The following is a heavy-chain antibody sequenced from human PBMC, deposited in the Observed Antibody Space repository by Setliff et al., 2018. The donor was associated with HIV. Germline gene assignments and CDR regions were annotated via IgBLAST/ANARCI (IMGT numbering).Heavy chain of an antibody. J-gene: IGHJ4*02. CDR3: TTTLCSTTSGPH. CDR2: IKSKTDGGTT. Sequence: GESLRLSCAASGFTFTNAWMSWVRQAPGKGLEWVGRIKSKTDGGTTDYAAPVKGRFTFARDDSKNTLYLQMNSLKTEDTAVYYCTTTLCSTTSGPHWGQGTLVTVSS. V-gene: IGHV3-15*01. D-gene: IGHD2-2*01. CDR1: GFTFTNAW.